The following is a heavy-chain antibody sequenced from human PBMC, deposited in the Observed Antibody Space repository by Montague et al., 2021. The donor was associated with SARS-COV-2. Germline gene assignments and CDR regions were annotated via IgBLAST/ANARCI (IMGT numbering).Heavy chain of an antibody. V-gene: IGHV4-34*01. CDR3: ARVSPRNNIRRFSRSYWFDS. Sequence: SETLSLTCAVSGGSFTGYYWTWIRQPPGKGLEWIGEINHSGSTKYNPALKSRFSISVDTSKNQFSLKMTSVTAADTATFYCARVSPRNNIRRFSRSYWFDSWGQGTLVTVSS. D-gene: IGHD1-26*01. J-gene: IGHJ5*01. CDR1: GGSFTGYY. CDR2: INHSGST.